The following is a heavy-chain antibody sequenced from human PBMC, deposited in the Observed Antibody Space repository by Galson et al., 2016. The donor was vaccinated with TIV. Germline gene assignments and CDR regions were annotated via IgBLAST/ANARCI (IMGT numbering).Heavy chain of an antibody. CDR3: ASSRPELRYFDWQRPQDFDY. V-gene: IGHV5-51*01. D-gene: IGHD3-9*01. J-gene: IGHJ4*02. Sequence: QSGAEVKKPGESLKISCKASGYSFTSFWIGWVRQMPGKGLEWMGVIYPGDSYTTYSPSFQGQVTISADKSSNTAYLQWSSLMASATAIYFCASSRPELRYFDWQRPQDFDYWGQGSLVTVSS. CDR2: IYPGDSYT. CDR1: GYSFTSFW.